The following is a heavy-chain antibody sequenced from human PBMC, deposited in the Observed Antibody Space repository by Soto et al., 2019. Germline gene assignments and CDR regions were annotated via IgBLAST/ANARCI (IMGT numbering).Heavy chain of an antibody. CDR2: ISAYNGNT. CDR3: ARGGYSYWFDF. V-gene: IGHV1-18*01. Sequence: ASVKVSCKAAGGAFSSYAISWVRQAPGQGLEWMGWISAYNGNTNYAQKLQGRVTMTTDTSTSTAYMELRSLRSDDTAVYYCARGGYSYWFDFWGQGTLVTVSS. CDR1: GGAFSSYA. D-gene: IGHD4-4*01. J-gene: IGHJ5*01.